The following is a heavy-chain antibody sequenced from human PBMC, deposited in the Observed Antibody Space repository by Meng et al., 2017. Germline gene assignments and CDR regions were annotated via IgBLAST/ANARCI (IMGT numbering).Heavy chain of an antibody. CDR3: ARDLMTTDI. Sequence: SETLSLTCTVSGYSISSGYYWGWIRQPLGKGLEWIGSIYHSGSTYYNPSLKSRVTISVDTSKNQFSLKLSSVTAADTAVYYCARDLMTTDIWGQGTLVTVSS. CDR1: GYSISSGYY. V-gene: IGHV4-38-2*02. D-gene: IGHD4-17*01. CDR2: IYHSGST. J-gene: IGHJ4*02.